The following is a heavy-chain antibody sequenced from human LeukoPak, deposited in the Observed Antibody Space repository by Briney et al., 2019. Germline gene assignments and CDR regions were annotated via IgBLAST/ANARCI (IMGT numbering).Heavy chain of an antibody. CDR2: IYYSGGT. J-gene: IGHJ6*02. V-gene: IGHV4-31*03. Sequence: PSQTLSLTCTVSGGSISSGGYYWSWIRQHPGQGLEWIGYIYYSGGTYYNPSLKSRVTISVDTSKNQFSLKLSSVTAADTAVYYCARGGYCSSTSCYGYYYYGMDVWGQGTTVTVSS. CDR1: GGSISSGGYY. CDR3: ARGGYCSSTSCYGYYYYGMDV. D-gene: IGHD2-2*01.